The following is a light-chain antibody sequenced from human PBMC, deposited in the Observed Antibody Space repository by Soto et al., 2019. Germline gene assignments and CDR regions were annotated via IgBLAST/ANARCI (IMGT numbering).Light chain of an antibody. CDR2: GAS. Sequence: IVMSQSPATLSLSPGERATLSCRSSQSVSSSYLAWYQQKSGQAPRLXIYGASNRATGIPDRFSGSGSGTDFTLTISRLEPDDFAVYYCQQYGRSSWTFGQGTKVDIK. V-gene: IGKV3-20*01. CDR1: QSVSSSY. J-gene: IGKJ1*01. CDR3: QQYGRSSWT.